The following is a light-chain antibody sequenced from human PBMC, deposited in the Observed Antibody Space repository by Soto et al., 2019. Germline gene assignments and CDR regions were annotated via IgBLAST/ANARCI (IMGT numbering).Light chain of an antibody. CDR2: GAS. J-gene: IGKJ2*01. Sequence: EIVLTQSPGTLSLSPGERATLSCRASQTVSSSYLAWYQQKPGQAPRLLIYGASSRATGIPDRFSGSGSGTDFTLTISRLEPEDFAVYYCHQYGSLYTVVQGTKLEIQ. CDR3: HQYGSLYT. CDR1: QTVSSSY. V-gene: IGKV3-20*01.